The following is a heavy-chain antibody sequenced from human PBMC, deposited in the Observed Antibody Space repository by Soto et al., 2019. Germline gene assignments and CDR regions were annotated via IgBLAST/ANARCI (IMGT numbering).Heavy chain of an antibody. J-gene: IGHJ3*02. D-gene: IGHD5-12*01. CDR1: GYTFTTYG. CDR2: ISAYNGNT. V-gene: IGHV1-18*01. Sequence: GASVKVSCKASGYTFTTYGISWVRQAPGQGLEWLGWISAYNGNTNYAQKFPGRVTMTTDTSTSTAYMELRSLRSDDTAVYYCARAAVATSHAAFDIWGQGTMVTVSS. CDR3: ARAAVATSHAAFDI.